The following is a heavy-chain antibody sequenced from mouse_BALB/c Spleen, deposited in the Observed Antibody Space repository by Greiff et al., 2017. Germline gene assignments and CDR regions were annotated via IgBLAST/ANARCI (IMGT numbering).Heavy chain of an antibody. CDR2: INPYNGAT. V-gene: IGHV1-26*01. D-gene: IGHD1-2*01. CDR1: GYSFTGYY. CDR3: ARPITTATAWFAY. J-gene: IGHJ3*01. Sequence: EVQLQQSGPELVKPGASVKISCKASGYSFTGYYMHWVKQSHVKSLEWIGRINPYNGATSYNQNFKDKASLTVDKSSSTAYMELHSLTSEDSAVYYCARPITTATAWFAYWGQGTLVTVSA.